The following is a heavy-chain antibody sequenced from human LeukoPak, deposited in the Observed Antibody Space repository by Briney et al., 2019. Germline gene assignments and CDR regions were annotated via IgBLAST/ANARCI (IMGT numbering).Heavy chain of an antibody. D-gene: IGHD3-3*01. CDR1: GFTFSDYY. Sequence: PGGSLRLSCAASGFTFSDYYMSWIRQAPGKGLEWVSYISSSGSTIYYADSVKGRFTISRDNAKNSLYLQMNSLRAEDTAVYYCARANYDFWSGRYYYGMDVWGQGTTVTVSS. CDR3: ARANYDFWSGRYYYGMDV. CDR2: ISSSGSTI. J-gene: IGHJ6*02. V-gene: IGHV3-11*04.